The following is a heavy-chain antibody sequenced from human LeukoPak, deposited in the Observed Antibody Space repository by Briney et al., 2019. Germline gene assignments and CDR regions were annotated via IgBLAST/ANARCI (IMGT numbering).Heavy chain of an antibody. CDR1: GFTFSNYW. CDR3: AKDLEWTAMVTLGLNY. Sequence: PGGSLRLSCAASGFTFSNYWMSWVRRTPGKGLEWVANIKQDGSEKFYVDSVKGRFTISRDNAKNSLFLQVNSLRAEDTAVYYCAKDLEWTAMVTLGLNYWGQGTLVTVSS. D-gene: IGHD5-18*01. J-gene: IGHJ4*02. V-gene: IGHV3-7*01. CDR2: IKQDGSEK.